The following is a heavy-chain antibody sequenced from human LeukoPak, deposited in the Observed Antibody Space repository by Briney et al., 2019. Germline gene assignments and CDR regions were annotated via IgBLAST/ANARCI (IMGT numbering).Heavy chain of an antibody. CDR2: ISASGGLT. J-gene: IGHJ4*02. Sequence: PGGSLRLSCVASGFTFSSSGMTWVRQAPGKRMEWVSAISASGGLTYYADSVKGRFTISRDNSKNTLYLQMNSLRAEDTAVYYCAKQFPYYYDSSGYYSRHYFDNWGQGTLVTVSS. V-gene: IGHV3-23*01. CDR3: AKQFPYYYDSSGYYSRHYFDN. CDR1: GFTFSSSG. D-gene: IGHD3-22*01.